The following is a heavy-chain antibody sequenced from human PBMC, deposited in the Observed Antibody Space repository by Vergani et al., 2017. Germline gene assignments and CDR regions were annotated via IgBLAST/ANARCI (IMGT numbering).Heavy chain of an antibody. V-gene: IGHV4-39*02. CDR2: LFYGATA. CDR3: ARARAITIFGVIIIASYFDY. J-gene: IGHJ4*02. D-gene: IGHD3-3*01. Sequence: QVQLQESGPGLVKPSETLSLTCTVSGDSISSRNCYWGWIRQPPGKGLEWIGGLFYGATAYYNPSLESRVIISIVTSKNQFSLRLSSVTAADTAVYYCARARAITIFGVIIIASYFDYWGQGTLVTVSS. CDR1: GDSISSRNCY.